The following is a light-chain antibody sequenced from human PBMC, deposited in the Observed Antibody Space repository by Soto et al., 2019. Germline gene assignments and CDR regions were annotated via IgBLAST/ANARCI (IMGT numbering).Light chain of an antibody. J-gene: IGKJ1*01. CDR3: QQYNNWPRT. V-gene: IGKV3-15*01. CDR2: GAS. CDR1: QSISSN. Sequence: EIVMTQYPATLSMSPGKRATLSCRASQSISSNLAWYQHKPGQAPRLLIYGASTRATGIPARFSGSGSGTEFTLNISSLQSEDFAVYYCQQYNNWPRTFGQGTKVDIK.